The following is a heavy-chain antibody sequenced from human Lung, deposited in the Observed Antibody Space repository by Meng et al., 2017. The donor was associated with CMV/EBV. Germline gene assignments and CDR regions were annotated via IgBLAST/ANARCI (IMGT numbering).Heavy chain of an antibody. D-gene: IGHD3-10*01. CDR2: ISHSTAYI. CDR1: GFTFSSYT. CDR3: ARDQSMVRGLDY. V-gene: IGHV3-21*01. Sequence: CDASGFTFSSYTMTWVRQAPGTGLEWVSSISHSTAYIFYADSVKGRFTISRDNAKNSLYLQMNGLRAEDTAVYYCARDQSMVRGLDYWGQGTLVTVSS. J-gene: IGHJ4*02.